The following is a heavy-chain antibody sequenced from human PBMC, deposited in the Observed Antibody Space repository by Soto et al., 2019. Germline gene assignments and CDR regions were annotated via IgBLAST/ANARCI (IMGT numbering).Heavy chain of an antibody. V-gene: IGHV3-30*18. CDR1: GFTFSSYG. CDR2: ISYDGSNK. D-gene: IGHD4-17*01. Sequence: GGSLRLSCAASGFTFSSYGMHWVRQAPGKGLEWVAVISYDGSNKYYADSVKGRFTISRDNSKNTLYLQMNSLRAEDTAVYYCAKDGYGDSNYYYMDVWGKGTTVTVSS. J-gene: IGHJ6*03. CDR3: AKDGYGDSNYYYMDV.